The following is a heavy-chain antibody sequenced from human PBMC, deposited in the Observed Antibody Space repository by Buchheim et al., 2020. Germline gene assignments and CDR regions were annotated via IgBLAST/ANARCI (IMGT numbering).Heavy chain of an antibody. V-gene: IGHV3-23*01. CDR1: TFSVSTNA. CDR3: SGRGSGSYL. CDR2: ISASGTDK. D-gene: IGHD3-10*01. J-gene: IGHJ5*02. Sequence: EVQLLESGGGLVQPGGSLRLSCAASTFSVSTNAMSCARQAPGKGLEWVSAISASGTDKYYADSVKGRFTIPRDNSKNTLYLQMDTLTAEDTAVYFCSGRGSGSYLWGQGTL.